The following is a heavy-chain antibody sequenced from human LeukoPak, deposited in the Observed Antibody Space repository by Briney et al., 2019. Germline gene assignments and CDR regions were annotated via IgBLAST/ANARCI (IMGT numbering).Heavy chain of an antibody. Sequence: RSETLSLTCTVSGGSISSYYWSWIRQPPGKGLEWIGYIYYSGSTNYNPSLKSRVTISVDTSKNQFSLKLSSVTAADTAVYYCARQADYYDTKFDYWGQGTLVTVSS. V-gene: IGHV4-59*08. CDR2: IYYSGST. J-gene: IGHJ4*02. CDR1: GGSISSYY. CDR3: ARQADYYDTKFDY. D-gene: IGHD3-22*01.